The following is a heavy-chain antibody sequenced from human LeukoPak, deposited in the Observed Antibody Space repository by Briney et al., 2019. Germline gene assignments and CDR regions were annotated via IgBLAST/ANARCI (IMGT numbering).Heavy chain of an antibody. J-gene: IGHJ4*02. V-gene: IGHV1-18*01. CDR3: ARDASAYN. CDR1: GYSFTTYG. D-gene: IGHD4-11*01. Sequence: ASVKVSCKAYGYSFTTYGINWVRQAPGQGLEWLGWIAPKNGNTNYLQKFQARLTLTADTSTSTVYTELRSLTFDDSAMYYCARDASAYNWGQGTLVTVS. CDR2: IAPKNGNT.